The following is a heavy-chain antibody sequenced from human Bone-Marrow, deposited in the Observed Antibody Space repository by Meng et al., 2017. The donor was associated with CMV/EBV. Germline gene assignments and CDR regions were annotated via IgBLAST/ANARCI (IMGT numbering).Heavy chain of an antibody. CDR2: INHSGST. D-gene: IGHD2-2*02. Sequence: SQTLSLTCAVYGGSFSGYYWSWIRQPPGKGLEWIGEINHSGSTNYNPSLKSRVTISVDTSKNQFSLKLSSVTAADTAVYYCARDCSSTSCYTPRYGMDVWGQGTTVTVSS. CDR1: GGSFSGYY. J-gene: IGHJ6*01. CDR3: ARDCSSTSCYTPRYGMDV. V-gene: IGHV4-34*01.